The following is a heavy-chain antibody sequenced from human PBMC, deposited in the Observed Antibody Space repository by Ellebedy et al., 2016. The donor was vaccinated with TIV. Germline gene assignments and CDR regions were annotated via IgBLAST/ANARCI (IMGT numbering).Heavy chain of an antibody. J-gene: IGHJ4*02. CDR1: GFTFSSYS. CDR3: ARDLYDILTGSKHFDC. V-gene: IGHV3-21*01. D-gene: IGHD3-9*01. CDR2: ISSSSSYI. Sequence: GGSLRLSXAASGFTFSSYSMNWVRQAPGKGLEWVSSISSSSSYIYYADSVKGRFTISRDNAKNSLYLQMNSLRAEDTAVYYCARDLYDILTGSKHFDCWGQGTLVTVSS.